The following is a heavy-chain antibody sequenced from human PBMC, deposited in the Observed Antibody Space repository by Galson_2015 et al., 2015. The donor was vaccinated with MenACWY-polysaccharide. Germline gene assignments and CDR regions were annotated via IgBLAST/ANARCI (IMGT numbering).Heavy chain of an antibody. CDR3: ARAVGDLDY. J-gene: IGHJ4*02. V-gene: IGHV1-2*02. CDR1: GYIFTDFY. Sequence: SGYIFTDFYIHWVREAPGQGLEWVGWIDPKRGGTNYAQKFQGRVTMTSDTSINTAYMELTSLRSDDTAVYYCARAVGDLDYWGQGTLVTVSS. CDR2: IDPKRGGT. D-gene: IGHD2-21*02.